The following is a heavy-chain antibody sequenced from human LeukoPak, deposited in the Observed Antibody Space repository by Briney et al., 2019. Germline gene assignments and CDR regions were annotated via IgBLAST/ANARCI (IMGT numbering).Heavy chain of an antibody. D-gene: IGHD3-10*01. V-gene: IGHV1-2*02. J-gene: IGHJ4*02. Sequence: ASVKVSCKASGYTFTGYYMHWVRQAPGQGLEWMGWINPNSGGTNYAQKFRGRVTMTRDTSISTAYMELSRLRSDDTAVYYCARLDSMVRGARPYWGQGTLVTVSS. CDR1: GYTFTGYY. CDR2: INPNSGGT. CDR3: ARLDSMVRGARPY.